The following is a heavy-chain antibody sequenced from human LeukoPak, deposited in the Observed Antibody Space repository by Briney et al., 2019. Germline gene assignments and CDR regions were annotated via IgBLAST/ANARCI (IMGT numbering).Heavy chain of an antibody. V-gene: IGHV3-7*01. Sequence: GGSLRLSCAASGFTFSSYWMSWVRQAPGEGREWVANIKQDGSEKYYVDSVKGRFTISRDNAKNSLYLQMNSLRAEDTAVYYCAREQRGYCSGGSCFNWFDPWGQGTLVTVSS. CDR3: AREQRGYCSGGSCFNWFDP. CDR2: IKQDGSEK. D-gene: IGHD2-15*01. J-gene: IGHJ5*02. CDR1: GFTFSSYW.